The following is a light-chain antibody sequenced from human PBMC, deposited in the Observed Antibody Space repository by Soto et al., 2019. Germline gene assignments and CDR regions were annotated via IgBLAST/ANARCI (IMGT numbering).Light chain of an antibody. Sequence: EIVLTQSPGTLSLSPGERATLSCRASQSVSNNYLAWYQQKPDQAPRLLIYGASSRATGIPDRFSGSGSGTDFTLTISRLEPEDFAVYYCQQYGSSPPTLTFGGGTKVEIK. J-gene: IGKJ4*01. CDR1: QSVSNNY. CDR2: GAS. CDR3: QQYGSSPPTLT. V-gene: IGKV3-20*01.